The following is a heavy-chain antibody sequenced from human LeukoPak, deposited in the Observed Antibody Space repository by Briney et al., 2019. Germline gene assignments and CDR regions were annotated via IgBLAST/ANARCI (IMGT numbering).Heavy chain of an antibody. J-gene: IGHJ4*02. V-gene: IGHV3-7*04. CDR1: GFIFSNYW. CDR2: IEQDGSDK. D-gene: IGHD5-12*01. CDR3: ARDWGYSGYDWGLDSDC. Sequence: TGGSLRLSCAASGFIFSNYWRTWVRQSPGKGLEWVAHIEQDGSDKNYADSVNGRLTVSRDNTKNSLYLQMNSLRAEDTAVYYCARDWGYSGYDWGLDSDCWGQGALVTVSS.